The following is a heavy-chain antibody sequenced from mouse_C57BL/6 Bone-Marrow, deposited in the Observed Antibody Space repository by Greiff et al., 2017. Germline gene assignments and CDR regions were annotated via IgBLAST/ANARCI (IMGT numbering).Heavy chain of an antibody. CDR1: GFNIKDDY. V-gene: IGHV14-4*01. CDR2: IDPENGDT. J-gene: IGHJ3*01. D-gene: IGHD2-5*01. Sequence: VQLQQPGAELVRPGASVKLSCTASGFNIKDDYMHWVKQRPEQGLEWIGWIDPENGDTEYASKFQGKATITADTSSNTAYLQLSSLTSEDTAVYYCTDSNYVWFAYWGQGTLVTVSA. CDR3: TDSNYVWFAY.